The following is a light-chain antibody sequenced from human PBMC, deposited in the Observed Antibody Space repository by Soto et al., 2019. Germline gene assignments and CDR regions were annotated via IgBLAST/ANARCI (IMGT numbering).Light chain of an antibody. V-gene: IGKV3-20*01. CDR1: QSVSSPY. J-gene: IGKJ1*01. CDR2: GAS. Sequence: DIGLTQYPETLALGPCVRAALSCMASQSVSSPYLAWYQQKPGQAPRLVIYGASSRATGIPDRFSDSGSGTDFTLIISRLEPGDFAVYLCHQYGSLPWTFGQGTKVAIK. CDR3: HQYGSLPWT.